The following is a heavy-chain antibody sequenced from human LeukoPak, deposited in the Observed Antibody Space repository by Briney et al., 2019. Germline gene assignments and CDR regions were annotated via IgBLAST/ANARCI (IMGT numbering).Heavy chain of an antibody. J-gene: IGHJ4*02. V-gene: IGHV3-30*03. D-gene: IGHD5-18*01. CDR1: GFTFRNYG. Sequence: GRSLRLSCAASGFTFRNYGMKWVRQAPGKGLEWVAVISHDGTVKYYADSVKGRFTISRDNSKNTLFLQMNSLRTEDTAVYYCARDVFGYSYGSFDYWGQGTLVTVSS. CDR2: ISHDGTVK. CDR3: ARDVFGYSYGSFDY.